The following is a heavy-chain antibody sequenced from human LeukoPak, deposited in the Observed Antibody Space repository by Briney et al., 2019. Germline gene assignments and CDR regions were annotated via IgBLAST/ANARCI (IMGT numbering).Heavy chain of an antibody. CDR1: GFTFSDYE. Sequence: GGSLRLSCAASGFTFSDYEMNWVRQAPGKGLEWISYISTGGRTVKYADSVKGRFTISRDNARSSLFLQMSNLRVEDTAVYFCARGATVTYYFDHWGQGTLVAVSS. D-gene: IGHD4-17*01. J-gene: IGHJ4*02. CDR3: ARGATVTYYFDH. V-gene: IGHV3-48*03. CDR2: ISTGGRTV.